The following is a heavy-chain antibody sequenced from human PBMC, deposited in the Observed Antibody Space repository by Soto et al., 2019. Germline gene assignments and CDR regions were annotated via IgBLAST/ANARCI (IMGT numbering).Heavy chain of an antibody. J-gene: IGHJ4*02. V-gene: IGHV3-74*01. CDR1: GFTFSTYW. Sequence: GGSLRLSCAASGFTFSTYWMYWVRQAPGKGLVWVSRTNSDGSDTSYADSVKGRFTISRDNAKNTLYMQMNSLRAEDTAVYYCARDRGWSLFDYWGQGTLVTVSS. CDR3: ARDRGWSLFDY. D-gene: IGHD6-19*01. CDR2: TNSDGSDT.